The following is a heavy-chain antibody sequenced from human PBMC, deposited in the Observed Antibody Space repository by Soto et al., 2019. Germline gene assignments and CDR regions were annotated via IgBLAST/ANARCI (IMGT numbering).Heavy chain of an antibody. V-gene: IGHV5-51*01. Sequence: GESLKISCKGSGYSFTSYWIGWVRQMPGKGLEWMGIIYPGDSDTRYSPSFQGQVTISADKSISTAYLQWSSLKASDTAMYYCARLGCSSTSCSNYYYYGMAVWGQGTTATVSS. CDR3: ARLGCSSTSCSNYYYYGMAV. J-gene: IGHJ6*02. CDR1: GYSFTSYW. CDR2: IYPGDSDT. D-gene: IGHD2-2*01.